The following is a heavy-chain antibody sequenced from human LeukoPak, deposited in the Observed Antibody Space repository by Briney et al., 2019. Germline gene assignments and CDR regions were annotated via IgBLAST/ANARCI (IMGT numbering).Heavy chain of an antibody. Sequence: PGGSLRLSCAASGFTFSSYAMSWVRQAPGKGLEWVSGIKASGGSTFYADSVRGRFTITRDNSKNTLYLQMNSLRAEDTAVYYCARVYGSGIDWGQGTLVTVSS. V-gene: IGHV3-23*01. CDR1: GFTFSSYA. CDR2: IKASGGST. J-gene: IGHJ4*02. D-gene: IGHD3-10*01. CDR3: ARVYGSGID.